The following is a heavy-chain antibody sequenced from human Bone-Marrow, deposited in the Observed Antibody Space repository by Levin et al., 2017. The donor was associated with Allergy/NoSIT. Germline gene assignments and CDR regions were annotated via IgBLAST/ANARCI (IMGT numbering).Heavy chain of an antibody. D-gene: IGHD2-8*02. CDR2: IDHNENP. CDR1: GYSISDGFY. CDR3: ARGTGGKNWFDP. V-gene: IGHV4-38-2*01. J-gene: IGHJ5*02. Sequence: PSETLSLTCAVSGYSISDGFYWGWIRQPPGGGLEWIASIDHNENPFYNPSLKSRVTMSVDTSKNQFSLKLNSVTAADTAVFYCARGTGGKNWFDPWGPGTLVTVSS.